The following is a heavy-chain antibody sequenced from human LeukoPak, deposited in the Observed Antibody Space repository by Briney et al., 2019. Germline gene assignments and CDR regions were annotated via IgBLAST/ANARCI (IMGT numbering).Heavy chain of an antibody. CDR1: GGSISSGDYY. Sequence: SETLSLTCTVSGGSISSGDYYWSWIRQPPGKGLEWIGYIYYSGGTYYNPSLKSRVTISVDTSKNQFSLKLSSVTAADTAVYYCARGGRWLQFTPVYWGQGTLVSVSS. J-gene: IGHJ4*02. D-gene: IGHD5-24*01. CDR3: ARGGRWLQFTPVY. CDR2: IYYSGGT. V-gene: IGHV4-30-4*01.